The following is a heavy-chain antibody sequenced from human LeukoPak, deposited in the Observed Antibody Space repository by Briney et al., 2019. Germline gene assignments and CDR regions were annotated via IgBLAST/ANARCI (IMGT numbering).Heavy chain of an antibody. J-gene: IGHJ4*02. CDR2: MNPNSGNT. V-gene: IGHV1-8*02. CDR3: ARGPAVAVGY. D-gene: IGHD6-19*01. CDR1: GYTFTNYH. Sequence: GASLKVSCKASGYTFTNYHINWVRQATGQGLEWMGWMNPNSGNTGYAQKFQGRVTMTRNTSISTAYMELSSLRSEDTAVYYCARGPAVAVGYWGQGTLVTVSS.